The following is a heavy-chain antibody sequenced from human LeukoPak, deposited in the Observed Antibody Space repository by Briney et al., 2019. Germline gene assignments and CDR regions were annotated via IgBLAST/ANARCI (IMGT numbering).Heavy chain of an antibody. CDR2: TYYRSKWYN. CDR3: ARAIDDSSGDAFDI. CDR1: VDSVSSNSAA. D-gene: IGHD3-22*01. Sequence: SQTLSLTFAISVDSVSSNSAAWNWIRQSPSRGLEWLGRTYYRSKWYNDYAVSVKSRITINPDTSKNQFSLQLNSVTPEDTAVYYCARAIDDSSGDAFDIWGQGTMVTVSS. V-gene: IGHV6-1*01. J-gene: IGHJ3*02.